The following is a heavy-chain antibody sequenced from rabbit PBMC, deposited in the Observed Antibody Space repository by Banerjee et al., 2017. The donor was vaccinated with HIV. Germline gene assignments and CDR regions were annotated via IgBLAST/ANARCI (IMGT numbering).Heavy chain of an antibody. CDR1: GFDFSSYS. D-gene: IGHD4-2*01. J-gene: IGHJ4*01. Sequence: QLKETGGGLVQPGGSLTLSCKASGFDFSSYSMTWVRQAPGKGLEWIGMIYAGEGSTDYASWVNGRFTISSDNAQNTVDLQMNSLTAADTATYFCATTGSLPLDLWGPVTLVTVS. V-gene: IGHV1S7*01. CDR3: ATTGSLPLDL. CDR2: IYAGEGST.